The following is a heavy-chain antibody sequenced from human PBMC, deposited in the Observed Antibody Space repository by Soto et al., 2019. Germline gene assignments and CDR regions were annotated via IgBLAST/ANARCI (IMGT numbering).Heavy chain of an antibody. CDR3: AKGRAAAAGTSIWFDP. CDR2: ISGSGGST. Sequence: SLRLSCAASGFTFSSYAMSWVRQAPGKGLEWVSAISGSGGSTYYADSVKGRFTISRDNSKNTLYLQMNSLRAEDTAVYYCAKGRAAAAGTSIWFDPWGQGTLVTVSS. CDR1: GFTFSSYA. J-gene: IGHJ5*02. D-gene: IGHD6-13*01. V-gene: IGHV3-23*01.